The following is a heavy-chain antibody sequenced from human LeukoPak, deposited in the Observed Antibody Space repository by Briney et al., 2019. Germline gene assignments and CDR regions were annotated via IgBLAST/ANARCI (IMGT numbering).Heavy chain of an antibody. J-gene: IGHJ4*02. D-gene: IGHD4-17*01. CDR3: ARDRTTVTIFDY. Sequence: ASVKVSCKASGYTFTSYGISWVRQAPGQGLEWMGWISAYNGNTNYAQKFQGRVTMTTDTSISTAYMELSRLRSDDTAVYYCARDRTTVTIFDYWGQGTLVTVSS. V-gene: IGHV1-18*01. CDR2: ISAYNGNT. CDR1: GYTFTSYG.